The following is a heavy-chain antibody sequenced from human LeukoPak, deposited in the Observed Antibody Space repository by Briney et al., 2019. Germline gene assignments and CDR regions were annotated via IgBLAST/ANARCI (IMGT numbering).Heavy chain of an antibody. CDR2: IYHSGST. CDR3: CRRWAAASFDY. V-gene: IGHV4-38-2*01. D-gene: IGHD6-13*01. J-gene: IGHJ4*02. CDR1: GYSISSGYY. Sequence: SETLSLTCDVSGYSISSGYYWGWIRQPPGKGLEWIGSIYHSGSTYYNPSLKSRVTISVDTSKNQFSLKLSSVTAADTAVYYCCRRWAAASFDYWGQGTLVTVSS.